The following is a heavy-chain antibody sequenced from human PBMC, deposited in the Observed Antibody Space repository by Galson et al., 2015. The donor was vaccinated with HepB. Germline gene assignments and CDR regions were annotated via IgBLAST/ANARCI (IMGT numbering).Heavy chain of an antibody. CDR3: ATWYSGSWFRYDY. Sequence: SLRLSCAASGFSFSTFSMNWVRQAPGKGLEWVAYISSNSKTIYYTESVRGRFTISRDNADKSLYLQMNRLEDADTAVYYCATWYSGSWFRYDYWGQGTLVIVSS. D-gene: IGHD6-13*01. CDR2: ISSNSKTI. CDR1: GFSFSTFS. J-gene: IGHJ4*02. V-gene: IGHV3-48*02.